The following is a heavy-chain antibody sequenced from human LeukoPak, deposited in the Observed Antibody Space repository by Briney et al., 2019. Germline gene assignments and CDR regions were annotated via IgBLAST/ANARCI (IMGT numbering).Heavy chain of an antibody. Sequence: PGGSLRLSCAASGFFFTNYEMNWVRQAPGKGLEWVTVISYDGSNKYYADSVKGRFTISRDNSKNTLYLQMNSLRAEDTAVYYCAKGGTYRDYFDYWGQGTLVTVSS. CDR3: AKGGTYRDYFDY. J-gene: IGHJ4*02. D-gene: IGHD3-16*01. V-gene: IGHV3-30*18. CDR1: GFFFTNYE. CDR2: ISYDGSNK.